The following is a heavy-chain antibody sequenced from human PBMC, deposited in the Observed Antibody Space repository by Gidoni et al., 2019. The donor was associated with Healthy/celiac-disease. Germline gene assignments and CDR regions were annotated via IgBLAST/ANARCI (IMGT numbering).Heavy chain of an antibody. CDR2: ISSSSSTI. CDR1: GFTFSSYS. CDR3: AREDYDSSGYYIIDY. Sequence: VQLVESGGGLVQPGGSLRLSCAASGFTFSSYSMNWVRQAPGKGLEWVSYISSSSSTIYYADSVKGRFTISRDNAKNSLYLQMNSLRAEDTAVYYCAREDYDSSGYYIIDYWGQGTLVTVSS. J-gene: IGHJ4*02. V-gene: IGHV3-48*04. D-gene: IGHD3-22*01.